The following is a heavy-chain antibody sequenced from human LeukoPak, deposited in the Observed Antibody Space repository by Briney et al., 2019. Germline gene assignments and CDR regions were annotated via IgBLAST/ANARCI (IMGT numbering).Heavy chain of an antibody. CDR2: IKQDGSEK. V-gene: IGHV3-7*01. D-gene: IGHD3-16*02. Sequence: SGGSLRLSCAASGFTFSSYWMSWVRQAPGKGLEWVANIKQDGSEKYYVDSVKGRFTISRDNAKNSLYLQMNSLRAEDTAVYYCAKDTGYRYYYYYMDVWGKGTTVTISS. J-gene: IGHJ6*03. CDR1: GFTFSSYW. CDR3: AKDTGYRYYYYYMDV.